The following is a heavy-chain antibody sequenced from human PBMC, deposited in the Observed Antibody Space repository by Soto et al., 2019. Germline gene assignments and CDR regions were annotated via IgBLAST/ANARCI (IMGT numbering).Heavy chain of an antibody. CDR2: IIPIFGTA. CDR1: GGTFSSYA. J-gene: IGHJ3*02. CDR3: ARALPSRNPLYYYASSYSRERLLAFDI. D-gene: IGHD3-22*01. Sequence: SVKVSCKASGGTFSSYAISWVRHAPGQGLEWMGGIIPIFGTANYAQKFQGRVTITADESTSTAYMELSSLRSEDTAVYYCARALPSRNPLYYYASSYSRERLLAFDIWGQGTMVTVSS. V-gene: IGHV1-69*13.